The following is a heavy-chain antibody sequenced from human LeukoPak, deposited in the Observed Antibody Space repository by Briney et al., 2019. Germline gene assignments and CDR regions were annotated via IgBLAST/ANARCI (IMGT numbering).Heavy chain of an antibody. CDR2: VYPGDSDT. J-gene: IGHJ4*02. V-gene: IGHV5-51*01. CDR1: GYRFISYW. D-gene: IGHD3-16*01. Sequence: GESLKISCRGSGYRFISYWIGWVRQMPGKGLEWMGIVYPGDSDTRYSPSFQGQVTISVDKSISTAYLQWSSLKASDTAMYYCARHSAFYDYGDYWGQGTLVTVSS. CDR3: ARHSAFYDYGDY.